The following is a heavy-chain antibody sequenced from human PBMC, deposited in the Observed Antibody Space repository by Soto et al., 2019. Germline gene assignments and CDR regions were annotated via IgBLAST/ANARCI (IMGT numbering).Heavy chain of an antibody. CDR2: ISGSGDGT. J-gene: IGHJ4*02. V-gene: IGHV3-23*01. CDR3: AGPGYSSQDY. CDR1: GFTFSSFA. D-gene: IGHD5-18*01. Sequence: LRLSCAASGFTFSSFALSWVRQAPGKGLEWVSAISGSGDGTDYADSVKGRFTIFRDNSKNTLYLQMNSLRAEDTAVYYCAGPGYSSQDYWGQGALVTVSS.